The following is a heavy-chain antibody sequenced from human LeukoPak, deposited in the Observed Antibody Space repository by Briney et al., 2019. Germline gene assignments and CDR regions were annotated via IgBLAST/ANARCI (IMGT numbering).Heavy chain of an antibody. CDR2: ISGSGGST. D-gene: IGHD2-2*01. CDR1: GFTFSTYA. CDR3: AKVFPPYCSSTSCYLDY. V-gene: IGHV3-23*01. Sequence: GGSLRLSCAASGFTFSTYAMSWVRQAPGKGLEWVSAISGSGGSTYYADSVKGRLTISRDNSKNTVFLQMNSLRVEDTAVYYCAKVFPPYCSSTSCYLDYWGQGTLVTVSS. J-gene: IGHJ4*02.